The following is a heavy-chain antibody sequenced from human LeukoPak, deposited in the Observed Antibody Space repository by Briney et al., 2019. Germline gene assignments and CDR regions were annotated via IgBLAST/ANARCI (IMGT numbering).Heavy chain of an antibody. CDR2: IIPIFGTA. J-gene: IGHJ4*02. D-gene: IGHD6-6*01. CDR1: GGTFSSYA. V-gene: IGHV1-69*13. CDR3: ARTYSSSSGFDY. Sequence: ASVKVSCKASGGTFSSYAISWVRQAPGQGLEWMGGIIPIFGTANYAQKFQGRVTITADESTSTAYMELSSLRSEDTAVYYCARTYSSSSGFDYWGQGTLVTVSS.